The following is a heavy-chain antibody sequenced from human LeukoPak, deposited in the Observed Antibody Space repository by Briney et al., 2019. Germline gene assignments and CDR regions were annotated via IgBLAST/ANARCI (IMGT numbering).Heavy chain of an antibody. V-gene: IGHV4-59*01. Sequence: SETLSLTCTVSGGSISSYYWRWIRQPPGKGLEWIGYIYYSGSTNYNPSLKSRVTISVDTSKNQFSLKLSSVTAADTAVYYCARVAPGGYFDYWGQGTLVTVSS. CDR3: ARVAPGGYFDY. CDR1: GGSISSYY. CDR2: IYYSGST. J-gene: IGHJ4*03. D-gene: IGHD1-14*01.